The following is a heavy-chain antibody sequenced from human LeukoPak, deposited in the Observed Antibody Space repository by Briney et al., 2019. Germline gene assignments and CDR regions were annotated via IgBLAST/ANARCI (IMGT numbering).Heavy chain of an antibody. Sequence: GGSLRLSCAASGFTVSRNYVSWVRQAPGKGLEWVSSISSSSSYIYYADSVKGRLTISRDNSKNTLYLQMNSLRAEDTAVYYCAKDYYDSSGYYLYYFDYWGQGTLVTVSS. J-gene: IGHJ4*02. CDR2: ISSSSSYI. V-gene: IGHV3-21*04. CDR1: GFTVSRNY. CDR3: AKDYYDSSGYYLYYFDY. D-gene: IGHD3-22*01.